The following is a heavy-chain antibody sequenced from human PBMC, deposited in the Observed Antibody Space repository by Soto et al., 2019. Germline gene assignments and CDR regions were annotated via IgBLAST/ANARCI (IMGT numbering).Heavy chain of an antibody. Sequence: PVGSLRLSCAASGFTFSSYGMHWVRQAPGKGLEWVAVISYDGSNKYYADSVKGRFTISRDNSKNTLYLQMNSLRAEDTAVYYCAKDMKDYSFDVWGQGTTVTVSS. CDR3: AKDMKDYSFDV. CDR1: GFTFSSYG. V-gene: IGHV3-30*18. D-gene: IGHD3-10*01. J-gene: IGHJ6*02. CDR2: ISYDGSNK.